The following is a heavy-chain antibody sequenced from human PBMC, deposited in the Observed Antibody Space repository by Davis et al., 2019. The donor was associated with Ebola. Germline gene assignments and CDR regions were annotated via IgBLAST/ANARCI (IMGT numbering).Heavy chain of an antibody. Sequence: GGSLRLSCAASGFTFSSYGMHWVRQAPGKGLEWVAFIRYDGKNEYYADSVKGRFTISRDNSKNTLYLQMNSLRAEDTALYYCARDRSSSDFYYYYYYGMDVWGQGTTVTVSS. CDR3: ARDRSSSDFYYYYYYGMDV. D-gene: IGHD6-6*01. J-gene: IGHJ6*02. V-gene: IGHV3-30*02. CDR2: IRYDGKNE. CDR1: GFTFSSYG.